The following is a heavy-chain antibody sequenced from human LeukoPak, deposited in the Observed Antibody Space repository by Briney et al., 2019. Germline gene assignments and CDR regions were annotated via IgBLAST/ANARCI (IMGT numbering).Heavy chain of an antibody. Sequence: ASVKVSCKASGYTFTSYAMHWVRQAPGQRLEWMGWINAGNGNTKYSQKFQGRVTITRDTSASTAYMELSSLRSEDTAVYYCARGRWNYYGSGSFGDYWGQGTLVTVSS. V-gene: IGHV1-3*01. J-gene: IGHJ4*02. CDR1: GYTFTSYA. CDR3: ARGRWNYYGSGSFGDY. D-gene: IGHD3-10*01. CDR2: INAGNGNT.